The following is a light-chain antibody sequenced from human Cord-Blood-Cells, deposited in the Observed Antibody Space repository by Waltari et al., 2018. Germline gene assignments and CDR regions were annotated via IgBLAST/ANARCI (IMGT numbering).Light chain of an antibody. Sequence: EIVLTQSPGTPSFSPAERATLSCRASQSVSSSYLAWYQQKPGQAPRLLIYGASSRATGIPDRFSGSGSGTDFTLTISRLEPEDFAVYYCQQYSSSPPTFGQGTRLEIK. V-gene: IGKV3-20*01. CDR3: QQYSSSPPT. CDR1: QSVSSSY. CDR2: GAS. J-gene: IGKJ5*01.